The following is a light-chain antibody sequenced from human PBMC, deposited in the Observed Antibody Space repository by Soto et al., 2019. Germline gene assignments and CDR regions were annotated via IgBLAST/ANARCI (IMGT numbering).Light chain of an antibody. J-gene: IGKJ1*01. Sequence: EIVLTQSPGTLSLSPGERATLSCRASQSVSSNLAWYQQKPGQAPRLLIYGASTRVTGIPARFSGSGSGTEFTLTISSLQSEDFAVYYCQQYISWPRTFGQGTKVDIK. CDR3: QQYISWPRT. CDR2: GAS. V-gene: IGKV3-15*01. CDR1: QSVSSN.